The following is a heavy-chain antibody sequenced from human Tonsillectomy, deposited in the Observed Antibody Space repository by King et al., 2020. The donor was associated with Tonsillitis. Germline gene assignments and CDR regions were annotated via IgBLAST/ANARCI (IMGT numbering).Heavy chain of an antibody. Sequence: QLVQSGAEVKKPGASVTVSCKASGYTFKSYGISWVRQAPGHGPEWMGWTSPHNGNINYARKFQGRVTMTTDTPTNTAYMELRSLRSDDTAVYYCARDLNPYVYSDTSGHPLDCWGQGTLVTVSS. D-gene: IGHD3-22*01. CDR3: ARDLNPYVYSDTSGHPLDC. CDR1: GYTFKSYG. V-gene: IGHV1-18*01. J-gene: IGHJ4*02. CDR2: TSPHNGNI.